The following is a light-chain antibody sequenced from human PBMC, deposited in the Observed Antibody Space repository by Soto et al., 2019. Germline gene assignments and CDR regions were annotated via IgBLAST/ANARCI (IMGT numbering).Light chain of an antibody. CDR2: AAS. Sequence: DIQMTQSPSSLSASVGDRVTMTCRASQSISSYLNWYQQKPGKAPRLLIYAASSLQSGVPSRFSCGGSGTDFPLPINSLQPEDFATYYCQESYSTGLTFGGGTKVEIK. J-gene: IGKJ4*01. CDR3: QESYSTGLT. CDR1: QSISSY. V-gene: IGKV1-39*01.